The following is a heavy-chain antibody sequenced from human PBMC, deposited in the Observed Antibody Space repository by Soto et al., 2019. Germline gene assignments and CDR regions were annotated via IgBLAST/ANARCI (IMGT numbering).Heavy chain of an antibody. CDR3: ARVEGQQLVRGWFDP. CDR2: ISAYNGNT. D-gene: IGHD6-13*01. J-gene: IGHJ5*02. Sequence: GASVKVSCKASGYTFTSYGISWVRQAPGQGLEWMGWISAYNGNTNYAQKLQGRVTMTTDTSTSTAYMELRSLRSDDTAVYYCARVEGQQLVRGWFDPWGQGTLVTVSS. V-gene: IGHV1-18*01. CDR1: GYTFTSYG.